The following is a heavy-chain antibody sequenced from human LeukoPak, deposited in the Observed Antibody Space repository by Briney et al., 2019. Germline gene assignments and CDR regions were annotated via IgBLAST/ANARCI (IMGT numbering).Heavy chain of an antibody. CDR1: GGSISSYY. Sequence: SETLSLTCIVSGGSISSYYWSWLRQPPGKGLEWIGYIFYSGRTNYNPSLESRVTISIDTSKNQFSLRLRSVTAADTAVYYCARLRDSAILYFDSWGQGTLVTVSS. D-gene: IGHD5-18*01. CDR3: ARLRDSAILYFDS. J-gene: IGHJ4*02. V-gene: IGHV4-59*08. CDR2: IFYSGRT.